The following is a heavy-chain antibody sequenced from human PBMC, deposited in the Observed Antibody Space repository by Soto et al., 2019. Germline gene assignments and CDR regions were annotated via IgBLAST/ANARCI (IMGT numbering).Heavy chain of an antibody. V-gene: IGHV5-10-1*01. CDR2: IDPSDSYT. J-gene: IGHJ6*02. CDR1: GYSFTSYW. CDR3: ERSAYYYYVMDV. Sequence: PGESLKISCKGSGYSFTSYWISWVRQMPGKGLEWMGRIDPSDSYTNYSPSFQGHVTISADKSISTAYLQWSSLKASDTAMYYCERSAYYYYVMDVWGQGTTVTVA.